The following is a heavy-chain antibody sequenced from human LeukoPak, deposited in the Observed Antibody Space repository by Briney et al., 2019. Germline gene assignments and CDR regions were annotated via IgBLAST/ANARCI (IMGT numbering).Heavy chain of an antibody. Sequence: VASVNVSCKASGYSFISYGISWVRPAPGHGLEWMGWIDPYNGNTNYAQKVQGRVTMTTDTSTSTAYMELRSLRSDDTAVYYCARGHDWSGTGYCSGGSCYRDEYFQHWGQGTLVTVSS. CDR1: GYSFISYG. CDR2: IDPYNGNT. V-gene: IGHV1-18*01. J-gene: IGHJ1*01. D-gene: IGHD2-15*01. CDR3: ARGHDWSGTGYCSGGSCYRDEYFQH.